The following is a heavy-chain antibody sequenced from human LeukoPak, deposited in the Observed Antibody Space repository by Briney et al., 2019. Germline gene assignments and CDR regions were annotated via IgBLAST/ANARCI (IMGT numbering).Heavy chain of an antibody. Sequence: GGSLRLSCTASGLTVSDNHMNWVRQAPGKGLEWVSIIYGDGSTYYADSVKGRFTISRDNSKNTLYLQMNSLRADDTAVYYCARYVWGQGTLVTVSS. D-gene: IGHD3-16*01. CDR2: IYGDGST. V-gene: IGHV3-66*01. J-gene: IGHJ1*01. CDR3: ARYV. CDR1: GLTVSDNH.